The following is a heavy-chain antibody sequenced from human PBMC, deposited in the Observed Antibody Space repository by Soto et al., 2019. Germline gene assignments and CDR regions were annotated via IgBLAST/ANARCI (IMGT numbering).Heavy chain of an antibody. D-gene: IGHD6-13*01. CDR2: INHSGST. CDR1: GGSFSGYY. Sequence: XGTLSLTCAVYGGSFSGYYWSWIRQPPGKGLEWIGEINHSGSTNYNPSLKSRVTISVDTSKNQFSPKLSSVTAADTAVYYCARGRAIGSSYGAYYYYGMDVWGQGTTVTVSS. J-gene: IGHJ6*02. CDR3: ARGRAIGSSYGAYYYYGMDV. V-gene: IGHV4-34*01.